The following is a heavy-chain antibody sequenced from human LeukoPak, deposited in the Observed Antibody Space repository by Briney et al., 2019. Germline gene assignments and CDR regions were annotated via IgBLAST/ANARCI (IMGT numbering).Heavy chain of an antibody. Sequence: SETLSLTSSVYAWSITGNYWSWIRQTQGIGLEWVGKIHYTRATCSNPSLKRRATISRDTSKSQFYLRLSSVSAADTAVYYCARGNILTGYCFDFWGQGALVTVSS. D-gene: IGHD3-9*01. CDR1: AWSITGNY. CDR2: IHYTRAT. CDR3: ARGNILTGYCFDF. J-gene: IGHJ4*02. V-gene: IGHV4-34*01.